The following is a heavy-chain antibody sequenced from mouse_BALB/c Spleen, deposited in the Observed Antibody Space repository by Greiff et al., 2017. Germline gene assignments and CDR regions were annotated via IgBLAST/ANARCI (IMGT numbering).Heavy chain of an antibody. CDR2: ISYSGST. CDR3: AREGLRLRWYFDV. V-gene: IGHV3-2*02. Sequence: VQLKESGPGLVKPSQSLSLTCTVTGYSITSDYAWNWIRQFPGNKLEWMGYISYSGSTSYNPSLKSRISITRDTSKNQFFLQLNSVTTEDTATYYCAREGLRLRWYFDVWGAGTTVTVSS. D-gene: IGHD1-2*01. J-gene: IGHJ1*01. CDR1: GYSITSDYA.